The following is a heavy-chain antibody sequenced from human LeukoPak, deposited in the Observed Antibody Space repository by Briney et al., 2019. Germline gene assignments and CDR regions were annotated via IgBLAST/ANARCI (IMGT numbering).Heavy chain of an antibody. CDR1: GGSISSGDYY. J-gene: IGHJ3*02. D-gene: IGHD4-17*01. Sequence: SQTLSLTCTVSGGSISSGDYYWSWIRQPPGEGLEWIGYIYSSGSTYYNPSLKSRVTISVDTSKNQFSLKLSSVTAADTAVYYCARDLEYGDYRAFDIWGQGKMVTVSS. CDR2: IYSSGST. V-gene: IGHV4-30-4*08. CDR3: ARDLEYGDYRAFDI.